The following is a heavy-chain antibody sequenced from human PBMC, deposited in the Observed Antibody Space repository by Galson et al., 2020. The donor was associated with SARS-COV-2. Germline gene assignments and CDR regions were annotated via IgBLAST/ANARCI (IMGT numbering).Heavy chain of an antibody. CDR2: ISYDGSNK. D-gene: IGHD3-22*01. J-gene: IGHJ4*02. CDR1: GFTFSSYG. V-gene: IGHV3-30*18. Sequence: GGSLRLSCKASGFTFSSYGLHWVRQTPGKGLEWVASISYDGSNKYYPDSVKARFTISRDSSNNTLYLQMSSLRAEDTAVYYCAKDQNNWIRDYDSSSPLDYWGRGTLVTVSS. CDR3: AKDQNNWIRDYDSSSPLDY.